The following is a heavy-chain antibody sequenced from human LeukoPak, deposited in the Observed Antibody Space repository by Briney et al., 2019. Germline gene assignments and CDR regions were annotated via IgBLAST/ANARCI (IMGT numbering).Heavy chain of an antibody. V-gene: IGHV1-69*11. Sequence: SVKVSCKASGGTFSTYAISWVRQAPGQGLEWVGRIVPILGTANYAQNFQGRVTITADESTSTAYMELSSLRSEDTAVYYCARGETTVTTQNYYGMDVWGQGTTVTVSS. D-gene: IGHD4-17*01. J-gene: IGHJ6*02. CDR3: ARGETTVTTQNYYGMDV. CDR1: GGTFSTYA. CDR2: IVPILGTA.